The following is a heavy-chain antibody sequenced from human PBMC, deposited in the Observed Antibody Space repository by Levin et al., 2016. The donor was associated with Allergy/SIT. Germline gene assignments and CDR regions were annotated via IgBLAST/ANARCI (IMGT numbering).Heavy chain of an antibody. Sequence: GESLKISCTASGFTFGDYAMSWVRQAPGKGLEWVGFIRSKASGGTTEDAASVKGRFTISRDDSKSIAYLQMNSLKTEDTAVYYCTRVRITMVRGVMGYPLSYYYGMDVWGQGTTVTVSS. V-gene: IGHV3-49*04. CDR1: GFTFGDYA. D-gene: IGHD3-10*01. CDR3: TRVRITMVRGVMGYPLSYYYGMDV. CDR2: IRSKASGGTT. J-gene: IGHJ6*02.